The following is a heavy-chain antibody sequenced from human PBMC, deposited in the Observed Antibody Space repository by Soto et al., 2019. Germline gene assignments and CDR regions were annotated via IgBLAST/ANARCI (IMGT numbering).Heavy chain of an antibody. CDR2: IWYDGSNK. D-gene: IGHD3-9*01. CDR1: GFTFSSYG. CDR3: ARDSRPVYYRHYYYYYGMDV. J-gene: IGHJ6*02. V-gene: IGHV3-33*01. Sequence: GGSLRLSCAASGFTFSSYGMHWVRQAPGKGLEWVAVIWYDGSNKYYADSVKGRFTISRDNSKNTLYLQMNGLRAEDTAVYYCARDSRPVYYRHYYYYYGMDVWGQGTTVTVSS.